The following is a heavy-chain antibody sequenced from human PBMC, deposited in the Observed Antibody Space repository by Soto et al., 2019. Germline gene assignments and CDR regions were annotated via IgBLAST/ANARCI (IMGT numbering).Heavy chain of an antibody. CDR1: RFTFGGSA. CDR2: IRSKTNSYAT. J-gene: IGHJ4*02. CDR3: TRQTDAVQWLVVPTDYHFDY. Sequence: GVSLRLSCAASRFTFGGSAMHWVRQASGKVLEWVGHIRSKTNSYATAYAESLDGRFTISRDDSMNTAYLQMNSMKTEDTAVYFCTRQTDAVQWLVVPTDYHFDYWGQGTLVTVSS. V-gene: IGHV3-73*01. D-gene: IGHD6-19*01.